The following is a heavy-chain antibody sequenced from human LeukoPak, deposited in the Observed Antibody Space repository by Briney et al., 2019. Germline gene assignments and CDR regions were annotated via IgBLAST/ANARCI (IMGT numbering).Heavy chain of an antibody. Sequence: PSETLSLTCVVYGGSFSGYYWNWIRQPPGKGLEWIGEINHSGSTNYNPSLKSRVTISVDTSKNQFSLKLSSVTAADTAVYYCARDDHSPHYHYAMGVWGQGITVTVSS. CDR2: INHSGST. V-gene: IGHV4-34*01. D-gene: IGHD3-16*01. CDR1: GGSFSGYY. J-gene: IGHJ6*02. CDR3: ARDDHSPHYHYAMGV.